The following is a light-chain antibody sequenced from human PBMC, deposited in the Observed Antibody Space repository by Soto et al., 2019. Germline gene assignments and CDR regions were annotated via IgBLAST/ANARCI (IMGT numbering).Light chain of an antibody. Sequence: QSALTQPASVSGSPGQSITISCTGTSSDVGGYNYVSWYQQHPGKAPKLMIYDVSNRPSGVSSRFSGSKSGNTASLIISGLQAEDEADYYCSSYTSSSTYVVFGGGTKLTVL. V-gene: IGLV2-14*01. CDR2: DVS. J-gene: IGLJ2*01. CDR1: SSDVGGYNY. CDR3: SSYTSSSTYVV.